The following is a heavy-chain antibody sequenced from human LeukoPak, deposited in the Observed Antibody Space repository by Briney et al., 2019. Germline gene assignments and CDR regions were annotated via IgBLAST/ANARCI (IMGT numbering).Heavy chain of an antibody. Sequence: ASVKVSCMASGGTFSSYAISWVRQAPGQGLEWMGGIIPIFGTANYAQKFQGRVTITTDESTSTAYMELSSLRSEDTAVYYCARTKAVAGTVDWFDPWGQGTLVTVSS. CDR2: IIPIFGTA. CDR1: GGTFSSYA. CDR3: ARTKAVAGTVDWFDP. V-gene: IGHV1-69*05. D-gene: IGHD6-19*01. J-gene: IGHJ5*02.